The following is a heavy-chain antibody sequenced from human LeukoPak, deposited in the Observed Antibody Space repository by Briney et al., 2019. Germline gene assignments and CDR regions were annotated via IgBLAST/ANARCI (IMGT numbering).Heavy chain of an antibody. CDR3: TTAPDIVVVPAAMEEDYYYYMDV. CDR1: GFTFSNAW. D-gene: IGHD2-2*01. Sequence: GGSLRLSCAASGFTFSNAWMYWVRQAPGKGLEWVGRIKSKTVGGGTTDYAAPVKGRFTISRDDSKNTLYLQMNSLKTEDTAVYYCTTAPDIVVVPAAMEEDYYYYMDVWGKGTTVTVSS. CDR2: IKSKTVGGGTT. J-gene: IGHJ6*03. V-gene: IGHV3-15*01.